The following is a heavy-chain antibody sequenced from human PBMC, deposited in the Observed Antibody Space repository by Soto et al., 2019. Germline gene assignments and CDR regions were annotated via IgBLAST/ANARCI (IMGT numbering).Heavy chain of an antibody. V-gene: IGHV4-39*01. CDR1: GGSIRSSGYY. CDR3: ASLRRGIVATMVRYLDY. D-gene: IGHD5-12*01. Sequence: SEPMCLSCTVAGGSIRSSGYYWGWIRQPPGKGLEWIGSIYYSGSTYYNPSLKSRVTISVDTSKNQFSLKLSSVTAADTAVYYCASLRRGIVATMVRYLDYWGQATLRTVSS. J-gene: IGHJ4*02. CDR2: IYYSGST.